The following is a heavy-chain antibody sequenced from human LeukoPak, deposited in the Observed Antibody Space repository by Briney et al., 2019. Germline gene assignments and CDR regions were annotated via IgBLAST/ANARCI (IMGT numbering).Heavy chain of an antibody. CDR1: GGTFSSYA. Sequence: ASVKVSCKASGGTFSSYAISWVRQAPGQGLEWMGWISAYNGNTNYAQKLQGRVTMTTDTSTSTAYMELRSLRSDDTAVYYCARAIRGYSYGDANDYWGQGTLVTVSS. J-gene: IGHJ4*02. CDR3: ARAIRGYSYGDANDY. V-gene: IGHV1-18*01. D-gene: IGHD5-18*01. CDR2: ISAYNGNT.